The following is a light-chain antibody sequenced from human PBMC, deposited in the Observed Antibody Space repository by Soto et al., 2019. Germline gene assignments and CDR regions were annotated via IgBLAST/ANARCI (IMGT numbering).Light chain of an antibody. Sequence: EIVMTQSPATLSVSPGERATLSCRASQSVSSRLAWYQQKPGQAPRLLIYGASTRATGIPARFSGSGSGTEFPLNISPLQSEDFAVYYCQQYNDWPLFTFGPGTKVDIK. CDR1: QSVSSR. CDR3: QQYNDWPLFT. CDR2: GAS. V-gene: IGKV3-15*01. J-gene: IGKJ3*01.